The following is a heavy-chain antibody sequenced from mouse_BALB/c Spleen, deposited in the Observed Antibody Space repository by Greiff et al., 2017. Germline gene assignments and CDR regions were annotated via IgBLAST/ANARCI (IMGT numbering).Heavy chain of an antibody. CDR3: ARGYDGGLAY. Sequence: VQLKESGPGLVKPSQSLSLTCSVTGYSITSGYYWNWIRQFPGNKLEWMGYISYDGSNNYNPSLKNRISITRDTSKNQFFLKLNSVTTEDTATYYCARGYDGGLAYWGQGTLVTVSA. V-gene: IGHV3-6*02. CDR2: ISYDGSN. J-gene: IGHJ3*01. CDR1: GYSITSGYY. D-gene: IGHD2-14*01.